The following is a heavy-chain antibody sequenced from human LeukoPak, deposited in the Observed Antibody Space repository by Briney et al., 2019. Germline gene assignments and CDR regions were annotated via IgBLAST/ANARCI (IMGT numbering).Heavy chain of an antibody. CDR1: GGSINSHY. D-gene: IGHD1-1*01. V-gene: IGHV4-59*08. J-gene: IGHJ4*02. CDR2: IYYSGST. Sequence: SETLSLTCTVSGGSINSHYWSWIRQSPGKGLEWIGDIYYSGSTKYNPSLKSRVTISVDTPKNDLSLRLTSVLAADTAIYYCVRRDNTGWNHFDCWGQGILVTVSS. CDR3: VRRDNTGWNHFDC.